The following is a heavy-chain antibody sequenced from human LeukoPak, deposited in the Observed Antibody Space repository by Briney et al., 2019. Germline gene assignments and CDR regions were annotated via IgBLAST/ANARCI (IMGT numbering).Heavy chain of an antibody. J-gene: IGHJ1*01. Sequence: SETLSLTCTVSGGSINTYFWSCIRQPPGKGLEWIGHIYYSGSTNYNPSLKSRVTISLDTSKNHFSLMLNSVTAAVTTRLYFAGGVTGGWYGDFQHWGQGTLVTVSS. CDR3: AGGVTGGWYGDFQH. V-gene: IGHV4-59*01. D-gene: IGHD6-19*01. CDR1: GGSINTYF. CDR2: IYYSGST.